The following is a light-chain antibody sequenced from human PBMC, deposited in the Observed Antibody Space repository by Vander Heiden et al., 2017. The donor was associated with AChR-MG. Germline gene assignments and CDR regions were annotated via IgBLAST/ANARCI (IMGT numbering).Light chain of an antibody. Sequence: EIAITQSPATLSVSPGERATLSCRASQGVSSNLAWYQQKPGQAPRHLIYGASTRATGSPARFSGSRSGTEFTLTISSLQYEDVAVYYCQQYNNWPLYTFGQGTKLEIK. CDR1: QGVSSN. CDR2: GAS. CDR3: QQYNNWPLYT. J-gene: IGKJ2*01. V-gene: IGKV3-15*01.